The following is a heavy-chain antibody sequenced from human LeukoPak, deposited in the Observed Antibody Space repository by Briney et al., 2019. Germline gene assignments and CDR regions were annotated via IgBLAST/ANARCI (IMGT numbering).Heavy chain of an antibody. D-gene: IGHD6-6*01. Sequence: PGGSLRPSCAASGFTFSSYAMHWVRQAPGKGLEWVAVISYDGSNKYYADSVKGRFTISRDNSKNTLYLQMNSLRAEDTAVYYCARGYSSSYDAFDIWGQGTMVTVSS. CDR1: GFTFSSYA. J-gene: IGHJ3*02. V-gene: IGHV3-30-3*01. CDR3: ARGYSSSYDAFDI. CDR2: ISYDGSNK.